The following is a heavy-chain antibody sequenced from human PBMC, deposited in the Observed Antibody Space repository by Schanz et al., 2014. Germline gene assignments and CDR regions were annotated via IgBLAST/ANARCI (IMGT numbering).Heavy chain of an antibody. D-gene: IGHD3-10*01. Sequence: VQVVESGGGLVQPGGSLRLSCSASGFTFSIYAMHWVRQAPGKGLEYVSAISHDGYSTYYADSVKGRFTISRDNSKNSLYLQMNSLRAEDTAVYYCAKGRFGELSAFDIWGQGTMVTVSS. V-gene: IGHV3-64*04. CDR3: AKGRFGELSAFDI. CDR2: ISHDGYST. J-gene: IGHJ3*02. CDR1: GFTFSIYA.